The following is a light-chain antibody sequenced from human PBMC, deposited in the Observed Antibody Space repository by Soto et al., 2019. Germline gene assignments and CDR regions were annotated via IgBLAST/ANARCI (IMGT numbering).Light chain of an antibody. CDR2: ATS. J-gene: IGKJ2*01. CDR3: QQPPHT. V-gene: IGKV1-39*01. Sequence: DIQMTQSPSSLSASVGDRVTITCRARQTPRTFINWYQQKPGKAPRLLIYATSTLQSGVPSGFSGRDSGAEFTLTLNNLQPEDFATSYGQQPPHTFGPGTKVEIK. CDR1: QTPRTF.